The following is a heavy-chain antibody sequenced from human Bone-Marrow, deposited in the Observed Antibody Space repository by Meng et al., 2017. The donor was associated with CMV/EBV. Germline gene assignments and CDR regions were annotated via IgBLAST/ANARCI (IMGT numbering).Heavy chain of an antibody. V-gene: IGHV4-39*07. D-gene: IGHD1-26*01. CDR3: ARDGWGGAGTLDY. J-gene: IGHJ4*02. CDR1: GVSISSGSYP. CDR2: MYYSGRT. Sequence: VSGVSISSGSYPWGWIRQPPGKGLEWIGIMYYSGRTYYNPSLKSRVTISIDTSKNQFSLKLNSVTAADTAVYYCARDGWGGAGTLDYWGQGTLVTVSS.